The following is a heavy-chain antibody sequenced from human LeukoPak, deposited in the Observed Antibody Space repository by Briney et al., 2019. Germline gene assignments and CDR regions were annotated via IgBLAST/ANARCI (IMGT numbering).Heavy chain of an antibody. V-gene: IGHV3-7*01. CDR2: IKQDGSEK. D-gene: IGHD1-26*01. J-gene: IGHJ5*02. CDR3: ARVVVGAINWFDP. CDR1: GFTFSSYW. Sequence: GGSLRLSCAASGFTFSSYWMSWVHQAPGKGLEWVANIKQDGSEKYYVDSVKGRFTISRDNAKNSLYLQMNSLRAEDTAVYYCARVVVGAINWFDPWGQGTLVTVSS.